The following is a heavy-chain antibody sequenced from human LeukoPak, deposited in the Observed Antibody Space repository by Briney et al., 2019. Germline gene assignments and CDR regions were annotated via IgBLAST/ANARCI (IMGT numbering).Heavy chain of an antibody. CDR3: ARDLSGSHQPLDY. Sequence: GASVKVSCKASGGTFSSYAISWVRQAPGQGLEWMGGIIPIFGTANYAQKFQGRVTMTRDTSTSTVYMELSSLRSEDTAVYYCARDLSGSHQPLDYWGQGTLVTVSS. D-gene: IGHD1-26*01. CDR1: GGTFSSYA. V-gene: IGHV1-69*05. J-gene: IGHJ4*02. CDR2: IIPIFGTA.